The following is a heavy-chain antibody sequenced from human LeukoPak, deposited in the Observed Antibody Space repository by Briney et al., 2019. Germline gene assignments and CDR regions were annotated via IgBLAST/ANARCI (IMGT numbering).Heavy chain of an antibody. D-gene: IGHD1-14*01. Sequence: GGSLRLSCAASGFTFRNYEMNWVRQAPGKGLEWVSYISSGGSIIHYADSVKGRFTISRDNAKNSLYLQMNSPRAEDTAIYYCARDGAGNWGQGTLVTVSS. CDR2: ISSGGSII. V-gene: IGHV3-48*03. CDR3: ARDGAGN. CDR1: GFTFRNYE. J-gene: IGHJ4*02.